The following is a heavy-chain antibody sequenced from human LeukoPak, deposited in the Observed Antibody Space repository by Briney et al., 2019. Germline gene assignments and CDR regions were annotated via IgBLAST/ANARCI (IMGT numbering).Heavy chain of an antibody. J-gene: IGHJ4*02. CDR3: ARGLSVFWGSYRSLGH. CDR2: MNPNSGNT. Sequence: GASVKVSCKASGYTFTSYDINWVRQATGQGLEWMGWMNPNSGNTGYAQKFQGRVTMTRNTSISTAYMELSSLRSEDTAVYYCARGLSVFWGSYRSLGHWGQGTLVTVSS. CDR1: GYTFTSYD. D-gene: IGHD3-16*02. V-gene: IGHV1-8*01.